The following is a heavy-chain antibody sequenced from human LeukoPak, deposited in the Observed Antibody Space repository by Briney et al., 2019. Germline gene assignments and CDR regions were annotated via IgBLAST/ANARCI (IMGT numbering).Heavy chain of an antibody. J-gene: IGHJ4*02. Sequence: GGSLRLSCAASGFTFSSHSMNWVRQAPGKGLEWVSSISSSSSYIYYADSVKGRFTISRDNAKNSLYLQMNSLRAEDTAVYYCARGYSSSWTLYYWGQGTLVTVSS. V-gene: IGHV3-21*01. D-gene: IGHD6-13*01. CDR2: ISSSSSYI. CDR1: GFTFSSHS. CDR3: ARGYSSSWTLYY.